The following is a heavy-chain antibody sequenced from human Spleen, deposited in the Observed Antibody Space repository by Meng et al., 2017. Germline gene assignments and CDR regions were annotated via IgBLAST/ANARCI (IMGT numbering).Heavy chain of an antibody. CDR2: IYWDDDK. J-gene: IGHJ4*02. Sequence: QITLKGPGPTLVKPTQTFTLTCTFSGFSLSTRGVGVGWIRQPPGKALEWLAVIYWDDDKRYSPSLKRRLTVTKDTSKNQVVLTMTNMDAVDTATYYCAHRGDNWNYDYWGQGTLVTVS. D-gene: IGHD1-7*01. CDR3: AHRGDNWNYDY. CDR1: GFSLSTRGVG. V-gene: IGHV2-5*02.